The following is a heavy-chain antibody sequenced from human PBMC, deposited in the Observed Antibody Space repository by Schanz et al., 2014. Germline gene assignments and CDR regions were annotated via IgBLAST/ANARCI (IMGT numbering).Heavy chain of an antibody. D-gene: IGHD3-9*01. V-gene: IGHV3-30*19. CDR1: GFTFSNYG. J-gene: IGHJ4*02. CDR2: ISYDGSNK. Sequence: QVQLLQFGGGVVQPGRSLRLSCVASGFTFSNYGMHWVRQAPGKGLEWVAVISYDGSNKYYADSVKGRFTISRDNSKNTLYLQMNTLRAEDTAVYYCAKQSHYDILTVTRNWGQGTLVTVSS. CDR3: AKQSHYDILTVTRN.